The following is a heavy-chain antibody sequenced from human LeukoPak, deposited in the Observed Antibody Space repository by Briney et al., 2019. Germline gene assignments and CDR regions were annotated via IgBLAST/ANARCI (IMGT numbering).Heavy chain of an antibody. Sequence: SETLSLTCAVYGGSFSGYYWSWIRQPPGKGLEWIGEINHSGSTNYNPSLKSRVTISVDTSKNQFSLKLSSVTAADTAVYYCARLGLTYYDILTGYPPQGYFDYWGQGTLVTVSS. CDR1: GGSFSGYY. CDR2: INHSGST. V-gene: IGHV4-34*01. D-gene: IGHD3-9*01. J-gene: IGHJ4*02. CDR3: ARLGLTYYDILTGYPPQGYFDY.